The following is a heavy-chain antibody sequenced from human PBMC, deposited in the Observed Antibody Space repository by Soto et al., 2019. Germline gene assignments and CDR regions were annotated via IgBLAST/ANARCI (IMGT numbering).Heavy chain of an antibody. J-gene: IGHJ3*02. D-gene: IGHD3-22*01. CDR3: ARHSFSPYYYDSNAFDI. Sequence: QLQLQESGPGLVKPSETLSLTCTVSGGSISSSSYYWGWIRQPPGKGLEWIGSIYYSGSTYYNPSLKSRVTISGDTSKNQFSLKLSSVTAADTAVYYCARHSFSPYYYDSNAFDIWGQGTMVTVSS. CDR2: IYYSGST. V-gene: IGHV4-39*01. CDR1: GGSISSSSYY.